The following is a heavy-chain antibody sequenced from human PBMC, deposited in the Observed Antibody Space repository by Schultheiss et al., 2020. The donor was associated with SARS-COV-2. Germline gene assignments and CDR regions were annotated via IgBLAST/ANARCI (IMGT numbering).Heavy chain of an antibody. CDR1: RYNFTSYC. D-gene: IGHD6-19*01. CDR3: ARLEYSSGWYGPVGY. Sequence: GESLKISCKDSRYNFTSYCISWVRQMPGKGLEWMAIIYPDDSDARYSPSFQGQVTISADKSISTAYLQWSSLKASDTAMYYCARLEYSSGWYGPVGYWGQGTLVTVS. J-gene: IGHJ4*02. V-gene: IGHV5-51*01. CDR2: IYPDDSDA.